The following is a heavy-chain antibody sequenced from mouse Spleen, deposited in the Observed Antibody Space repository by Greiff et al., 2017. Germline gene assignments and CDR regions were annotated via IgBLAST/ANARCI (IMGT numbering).Heavy chain of an antibody. Sequence: EVKLVESGGGLVKPGGSLKLSCAASGFTFSDYGMAWVRQAPGKGPEWVAFISNLAYSIYYADTVTGRFTISRENAKNTLFLEMSSLRSEDTAMYYCARSGSTVVAPSFAYWGQGTLVTVSA. CDR3: ARSGSTVVAPSFAY. CDR2: ISNLAYSI. J-gene: IGHJ3*01. V-gene: IGHV5-15*02. CDR1: GFTFSDYG. D-gene: IGHD1-1*01.